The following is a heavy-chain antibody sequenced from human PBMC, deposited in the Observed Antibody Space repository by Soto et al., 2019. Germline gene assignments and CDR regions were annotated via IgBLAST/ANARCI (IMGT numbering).Heavy chain of an antibody. D-gene: IGHD2-8*01. CDR1: GFTFSTYS. J-gene: IGHJ6*02. Sequence: EVQLVESGGGLVKPGGSLRVSCAASGFTFSTYSVNWVRQAPGKGLEWVSSITSSGTFIYYADSVKGRFTISRDDAKNSLFLQMNSLRVDDTAIYYCARSQTNGGMDVWGQGTTVTVSS. CDR3: ARSQTNGGMDV. V-gene: IGHV3-21*02. CDR2: ITSSGTFI.